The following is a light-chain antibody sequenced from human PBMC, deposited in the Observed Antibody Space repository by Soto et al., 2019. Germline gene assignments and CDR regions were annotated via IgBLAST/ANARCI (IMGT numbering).Light chain of an antibody. CDR3: QQHSGFPLS. CDR2: DVS. J-gene: IGKJ4*01. Sequence: AIQLTQSPSSLSAFVGDRVTITCRASQGINSNLVWYQQKPGKPPKLLVYDVSSLERGVPSRFSGSGSGTELTLTISGLQPEDIATYYCQQHSGFPLSFGGGAKVDIK. V-gene: IGKV1-13*02. CDR1: QGINSN.